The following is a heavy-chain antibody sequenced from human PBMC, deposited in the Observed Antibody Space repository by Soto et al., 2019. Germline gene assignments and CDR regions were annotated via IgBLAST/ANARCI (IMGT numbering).Heavy chain of an antibody. Sequence: PSETLSLTCAVYGVSFTGYYWSWIRQPPGKGLEWIGEINHSGSTNYNPSVKSRVTISVDTSKNQFSLKLSSVTAADTAVYYCARGQKQWLVRYYYYYMDVWGKGTTVTVSS. CDR1: GVSFTGYY. D-gene: IGHD6-19*01. J-gene: IGHJ6*03. CDR2: INHSGST. V-gene: IGHV4-34*01. CDR3: ARGQKQWLVRYYYYYMDV.